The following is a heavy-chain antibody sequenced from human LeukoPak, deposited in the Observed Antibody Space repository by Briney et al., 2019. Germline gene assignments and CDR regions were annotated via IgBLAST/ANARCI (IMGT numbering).Heavy chain of an antibody. V-gene: IGHV3-30*03. Sequence: GGSLRLSCAASGFTFSSYGMHWVRQAPGKGLEWVAVISYDGSNKYYADSVKGRFTISRDNAKNTLYLQMDSLRAEDTGVYYCARSNQADDYWGQGTLVTVSS. J-gene: IGHJ4*02. D-gene: IGHD1-14*01. CDR1: GFTFSSYG. CDR2: ISYDGSNK. CDR3: ARSNQADDY.